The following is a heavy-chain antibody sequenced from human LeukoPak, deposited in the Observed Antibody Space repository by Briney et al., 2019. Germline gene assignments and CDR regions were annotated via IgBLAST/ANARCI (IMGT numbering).Heavy chain of an antibody. V-gene: IGHV3-30-3*02. CDR2: ISYDGSNK. CDR3: AKPASGSYSCFDY. CDR1: GFTFSSYA. D-gene: IGHD1-26*01. Sequence: GGSLRLSCAASGFTFSSYAMHWVRQAPGKGLEWVAVISYDGSNKYYADSVKGRFTISRDNSKNTLYLQMNSLRAEDTAVYYCAKPASGSYSCFDYWGQGTLVTVSS. J-gene: IGHJ4*02.